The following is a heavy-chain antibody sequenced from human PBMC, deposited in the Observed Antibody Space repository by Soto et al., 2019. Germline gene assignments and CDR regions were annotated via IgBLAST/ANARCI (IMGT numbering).Heavy chain of an antibody. J-gene: IGHJ6*02. CDR1: GFTFSSYA. CDR3: ASKPAGFWSGAFDYGMDV. V-gene: IGHV3-23*01. D-gene: IGHD3-3*01. CDR2: ISGSGGST. Sequence: PGGSLRLSCAASGFTFSSYAMSWVRQAPGKGLEWVSAISGSGGSTYYADSVKGRFTISRDNSKNTLYLQMNSLRAEDTAVYYCASKPAGFWSGAFDYGMDVRGQGTTVTVSS.